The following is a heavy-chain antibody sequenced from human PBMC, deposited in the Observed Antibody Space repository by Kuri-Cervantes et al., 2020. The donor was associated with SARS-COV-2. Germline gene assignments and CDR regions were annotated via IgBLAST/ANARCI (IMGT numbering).Heavy chain of an antibody. J-gene: IGHJ4*02. CDR2: ISSSSTTI. V-gene: IGHV3-48*01. CDR3: ARVLGSYVAAAAAYYFDY. CDR1: GFIFSDFG. D-gene: IGHD6-13*01. Sequence: GESLKISCAASGFIFSDFGMNWFRQAPGKGLEWVSYISSSSTTIYYADSVKGRFTISRDNAKNSLYLQMNSLRAEDTAVYYCARVLGSYVAAAAAYYFDYWGQGTLVTVSS.